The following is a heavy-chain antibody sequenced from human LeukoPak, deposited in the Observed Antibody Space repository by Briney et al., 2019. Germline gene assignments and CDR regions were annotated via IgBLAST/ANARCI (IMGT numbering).Heavy chain of an antibody. CDR3: ARAGGESNYGFDY. J-gene: IGHJ4*02. V-gene: IGHV4-59*01. CDR2: MYYSGST. CDR1: GGSISTYY. Sequence: SETLSLTCTVSGGSISTYYWSWIRQPPGKGLEWIGSMYYSGSTNYNPSLKSRVTISVDTSKNQFSLKLSSVTAADTAVYYCARAGGESNYGFDYWGQGTLVTVSS. D-gene: IGHD4-11*01.